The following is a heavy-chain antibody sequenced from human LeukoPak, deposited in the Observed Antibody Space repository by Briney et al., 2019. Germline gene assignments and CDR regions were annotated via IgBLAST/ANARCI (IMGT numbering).Heavy chain of an antibody. CDR3: AKDKGYYYDSSGYSDAFDI. V-gene: IGHV3-23*01. Sequence: EPGGSLRLSCAASGFTFSSYAMSWVRQAPGKGLEWVSAISGSGGSTYYADSVKGRFTISRDNSKNTLYLQMNSLRAEDTAVYYCAKDKGYYYDSSGYSDAFDIWGQGTMVTVSS. J-gene: IGHJ3*02. D-gene: IGHD3-22*01. CDR2: ISGSGGST. CDR1: GFTFSSYA.